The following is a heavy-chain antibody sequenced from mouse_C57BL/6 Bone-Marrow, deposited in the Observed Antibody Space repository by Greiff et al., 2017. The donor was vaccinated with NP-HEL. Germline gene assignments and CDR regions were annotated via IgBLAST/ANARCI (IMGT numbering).Heavy chain of an antibody. CDR2: IHPNSGST. Sequence: QVHVKQPGAELVKPGASVKLSCKASGYTFTSYWMHWVKQRPGQGLEWIGMIHPNSGSTNYNEKFKSKATLTVDKSSSTAYMQLSSLTSEDSAVYYCARAYDGYYYFDYWGQGTTLTVSS. D-gene: IGHD2-3*01. CDR3: ARAYDGYYYFDY. J-gene: IGHJ2*01. CDR1: GYTFTSYW. V-gene: IGHV1-64*01.